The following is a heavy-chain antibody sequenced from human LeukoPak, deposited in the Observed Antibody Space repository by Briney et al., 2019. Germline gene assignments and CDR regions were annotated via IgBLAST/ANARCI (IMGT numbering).Heavy chain of an antibody. V-gene: IGHV5-51*01. CDR3: ARRESSSWSHYYYYYGMGV. D-gene: IGHD6-13*01. CDR2: IYPGDSET. J-gene: IGHJ6*02. CDR1: GYSFTSYW. Sequence: GESLKISCKGSGYSFTSYWIGWVRQMPGKGLEWMGIIYPGDSETRYSPSFQGQVTISADKSDSTAYLQWSSLKASDTAMYYCARRESSSWSHYYYYYGMGVWGQGTTVTVSS.